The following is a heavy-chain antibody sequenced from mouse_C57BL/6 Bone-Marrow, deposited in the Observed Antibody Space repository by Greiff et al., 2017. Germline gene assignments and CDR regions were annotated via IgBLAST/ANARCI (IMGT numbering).Heavy chain of an antibody. J-gene: IGHJ2*01. CDR2: INPSNGGT. D-gene: IGHD1-1*01. Sequence: QVQLQQPGTELVKPGASVKLSCKASGYTFTSYWMHWVKQRPGQGLEWIGNINPSNGGTNYNEKFKSKATLTVDESSSTAYMQLSSLTSEDAAVYYCARSAHYYGSSDYFDYWGQGTTLTVSS. CDR1: GYTFTSYW. V-gene: IGHV1-53*01. CDR3: ARSAHYYGSSDYFDY.